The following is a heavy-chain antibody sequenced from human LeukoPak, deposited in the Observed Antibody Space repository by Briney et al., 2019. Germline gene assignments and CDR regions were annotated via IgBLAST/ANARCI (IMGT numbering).Heavy chain of an antibody. Sequence: SVKVSCKATGGTFSSYAISWVRQAPGQGLEWMGRIIPIFGTANYAQKFQGRVTITTDESTSTAYMELSSLRSEDTAVYYCARDFGIAAAGIDYWGQGTLVTVSS. CDR1: GGTFSSYA. V-gene: IGHV1-69*05. CDR3: ARDFGIAAAGIDY. J-gene: IGHJ4*02. D-gene: IGHD6-13*01. CDR2: IIPIFGTA.